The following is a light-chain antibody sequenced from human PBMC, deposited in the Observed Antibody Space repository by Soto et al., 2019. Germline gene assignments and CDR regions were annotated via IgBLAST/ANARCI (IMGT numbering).Light chain of an antibody. V-gene: IGKV3-20*01. Sequence: EIVLTQSPGTLSLSPGETATLSCRASQSVTDNYVAWYKQNPGQAPRLLIHGASNRATGLPDRFSGSGSGTDFTLTISRLEPDDFAMYDCQQYDSPPWTFGQGTKVEIK. CDR2: GAS. J-gene: IGKJ1*01. CDR1: QSVTDNY. CDR3: QQYDSPPWT.